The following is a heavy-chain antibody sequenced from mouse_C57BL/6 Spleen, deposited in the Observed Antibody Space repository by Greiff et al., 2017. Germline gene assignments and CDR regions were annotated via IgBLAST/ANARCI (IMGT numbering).Heavy chain of an antibody. CDR2: FYWDDAK. V-gene: IGHV8-12*01. J-gene: IGHJ2*01. CDR3: ARVYYCYDGGDYFDY. D-gene: IGHD2-2*01. Sequence: QVTLKESGPGILQSSQTLSLTCSFSGFSLTTSGMGVSWIRQPSGKGLEWLAHFYWDDAKRYNPSLTSRLTFSKDTSRNQVFHKSTGGNTADSATYYSARVYYCYDGGDYFDYWGQGTTRAIS. CDR1: GFSLTTSGMG.